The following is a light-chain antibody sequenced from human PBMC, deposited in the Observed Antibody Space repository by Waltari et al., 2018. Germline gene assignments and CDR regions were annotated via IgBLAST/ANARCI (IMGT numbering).Light chain of an antibody. CDR3: QQYNRWPPLT. CDR2: HAS. Sequence: VMTQSPATPSVSPGERATLSCRASQSIATDSAWYQHKPGQAPRLLIYHASTRATAIPTRFRGSGSGTDFTLTISGLQSEDSAVYYCQQYNRWPPLTFGGGTKVEI. V-gene: IGKV3D-15*01. J-gene: IGKJ4*01. CDR1: QSIATD.